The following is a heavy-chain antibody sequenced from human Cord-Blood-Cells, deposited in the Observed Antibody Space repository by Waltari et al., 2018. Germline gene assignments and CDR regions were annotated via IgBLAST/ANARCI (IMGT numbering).Heavy chain of an antibody. CDR1: GGTFSSYA. CDR3: ARESSIAAAGTTYFDY. J-gene: IGHJ4*02. V-gene: IGHV1-69*09. D-gene: IGHD6-13*01. CDR2: IIPILGIA. Sequence: QVQLVQSGAEVKKPGSSVKVSCKASGGTFSSYAISWVRQAAGQGLEWMGRIIPILGIANYAQEFQGRVTITADKSTSTAYMELSSLRSEDTAVYYCARESSIAAAGTTYFDYWGQGTLVTVSS.